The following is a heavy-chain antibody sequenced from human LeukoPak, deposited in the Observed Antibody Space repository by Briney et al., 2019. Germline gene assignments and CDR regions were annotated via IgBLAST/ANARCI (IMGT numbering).Heavy chain of an antibody. D-gene: IGHD3-10*01. V-gene: IGHV3-30*18. CDR1: GFSFRSYG. CDR2: ISYDGSDK. Sequence: GGFLRLSCAASGFSFRSYGMHWVRQAPGKGLEWVAVISYDGSDKYYADSVKGRFTISRDNSKNTLYLQMNSLRAEDTAVYYCAKDRVLLWFGEDAFDIWGQGTMVTVSS. CDR3: AKDRVLLWFGEDAFDI. J-gene: IGHJ3*02.